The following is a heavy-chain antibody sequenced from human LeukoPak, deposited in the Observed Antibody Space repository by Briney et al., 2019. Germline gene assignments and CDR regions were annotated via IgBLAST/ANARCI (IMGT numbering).Heavy chain of an antibody. V-gene: IGHV3-21*01. CDR2: IGSNI. CDR3: ARRATTERGHSYGLDF. D-gene: IGHD5-18*01. CDR1: GFTFSSYH. Sequence: GGSLRLSCEVSGFTFSSYHMNWVRQAPGKGLEWVSSIGSNIYYADSLTGRFTISRDNAKNSLYLQMNSLRAEDTAMYYCARRATTERGHSYGLDFWGQGTLVTVSS. J-gene: IGHJ4*02.